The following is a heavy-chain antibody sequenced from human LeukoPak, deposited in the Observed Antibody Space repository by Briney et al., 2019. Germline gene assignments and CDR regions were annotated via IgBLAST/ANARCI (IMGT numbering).Heavy chain of an antibody. V-gene: IGHV4-59*08. Sequence: SETLSFTGTVSGGSISSYYWSWIRPRPGQGLEWIGYIYYSGSTNYNPSLKSRVTISVDTSKNQFSLKLSSVTAAGTAVYYCARQSDIVVVPAAMDDAFDIWGQGTMVTVSS. CDR2: IYYSGST. CDR3: ARQSDIVVVPAAMDDAFDI. CDR1: GGSISSYY. J-gene: IGHJ3*02. D-gene: IGHD2-2*01.